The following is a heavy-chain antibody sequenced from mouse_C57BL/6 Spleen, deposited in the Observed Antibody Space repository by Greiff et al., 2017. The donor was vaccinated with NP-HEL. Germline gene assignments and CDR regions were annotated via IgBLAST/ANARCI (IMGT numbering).Heavy chain of an antibody. CDR3: ARAPSRWYFDY. CDR2: ISYDGSN. CDR1: GYSITSGYY. D-gene: IGHD1-1*01. J-gene: IGHJ2*01. V-gene: IGHV3-6*01. Sequence: ESGPGLVKPSQSLSLTCSVTGYSITSGYYWNWIRQFPGNKLEWMGYISYDGSNNYNPSLKNRISITRDTSKNQFFLKLNSVTTEDTATYYCARAPSRWYFDYWGQGTTLTVSS.